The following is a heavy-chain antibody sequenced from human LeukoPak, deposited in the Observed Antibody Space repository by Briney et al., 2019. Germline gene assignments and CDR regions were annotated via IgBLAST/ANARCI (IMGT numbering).Heavy chain of an antibody. D-gene: IGHD6-13*01. CDR3: AKSGSSSWYYYYYGMDV. CDR2: ISGSGGST. CDR1: GFTFSSYA. V-gene: IGHV3-23*01. Sequence: GGSLRLSCAASGFTFSSYAMSWVRQAPGKGLEWVSAISGSGGSTYYADSVKGRFTISRDNSKNTLYLQMSSLRAEDTAVYYCAKSGSSSWYYYYYGMDVWGQGTTVTVSS. J-gene: IGHJ6*02.